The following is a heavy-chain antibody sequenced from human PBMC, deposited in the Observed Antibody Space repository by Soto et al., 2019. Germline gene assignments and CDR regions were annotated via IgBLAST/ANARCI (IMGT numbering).Heavy chain of an antibody. CDR1: GGSISSGDYY. CDR2: TYYSGST. Sequence: SETLSLTCTVSGGSISSGDYYWSWLRQPPGKGLEWIGYTYYSGSTYYNPSLKSRVTISVDTSKNQFSLKLSSVTAADTAVYYCAREATIAARLDSWGQGTLVTVSS. CDR3: AREATIAARLDS. J-gene: IGHJ4*02. D-gene: IGHD6-6*01. V-gene: IGHV4-30-4*01.